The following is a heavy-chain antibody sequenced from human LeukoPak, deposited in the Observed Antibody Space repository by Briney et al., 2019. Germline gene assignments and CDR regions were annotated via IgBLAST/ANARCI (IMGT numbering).Heavy chain of an antibody. CDR1: GGSISSYY. V-gene: IGHV4-59*01. CDR3: ASSPYSSGWNNQ. Sequence: SETLSLTCTVSGGSISSYYWSWLRQPPGKGLEWIGYIFYSGSTKYNPSLKSRVTISVDTSKNQFSLKLSSVTAADTAVYYCASSPYSSGWNNQWGQGTLVTVSS. CDR2: IFYSGST. D-gene: IGHD6-19*01. J-gene: IGHJ4*02.